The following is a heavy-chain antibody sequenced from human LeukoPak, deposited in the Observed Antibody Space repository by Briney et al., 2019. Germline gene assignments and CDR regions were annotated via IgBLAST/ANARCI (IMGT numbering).Heavy chain of an antibody. CDR3: ARDWVSYDSSGYYVNFGY. V-gene: IGHV1-46*01. J-gene: IGHJ4*02. Sequence: ASVKVSCKASGYTFTNYYMHWVRQAPGQGLEWMGIINPSGGYTNYAQTFQGRVTMTRDMYTSTVYMELSSLRSEDTAVYYCARDWVSYDSSGYYVNFGYWGQGTLVTVSS. D-gene: IGHD3-22*01. CDR1: GYTFTNYY. CDR2: INPSGGYT.